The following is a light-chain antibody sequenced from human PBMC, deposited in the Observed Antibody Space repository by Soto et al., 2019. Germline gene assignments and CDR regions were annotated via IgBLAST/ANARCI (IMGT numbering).Light chain of an antibody. Sequence: EVVLTQSPATLSLSPGERATLSCRASQSVSSYLAWYQQKPGQAPRLVIHGASNRATDIPDRVSGSGSGTDFTLTINRLEPEDFAVYYCQQYGDSPVTFGQGTKVDIK. CDR3: QQYGDSPVT. CDR2: GAS. V-gene: IGKV3-20*01. CDR1: QSVSSY. J-gene: IGKJ1*01.